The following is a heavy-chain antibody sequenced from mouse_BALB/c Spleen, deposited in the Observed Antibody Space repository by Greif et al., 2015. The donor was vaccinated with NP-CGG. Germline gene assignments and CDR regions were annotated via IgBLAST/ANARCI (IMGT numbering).Heavy chain of an antibody. V-gene: IGHV1-77*01. J-gene: IGHJ3*01. CDR1: GYTFTDYV. CDR3: ARSTARAPWFAY. CDR2: IYPGSGST. D-gene: IGHD3-2*01. Sequence: QVQLKDSGPELVKPGASVKMSCKASGYTFTDYVISWVKQRTGQGLEWIGEIYPGSGSTYYNEKFKGKATLTADKSSNTAYMQLSSLTSEDSAVYFCARSTARAPWFAYWGQGTLVTVSA.